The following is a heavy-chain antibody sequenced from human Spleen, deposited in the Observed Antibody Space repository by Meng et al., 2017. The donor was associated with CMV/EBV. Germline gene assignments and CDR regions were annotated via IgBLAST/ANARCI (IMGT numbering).Heavy chain of an antibody. V-gene: IGHV3-20*04. CDR3: ARAGLGYCSVTSCYNDD. Sequence: GESLKISCAGSGFNFDEYGMSWVRQAPGKGLEWVSGINWNGGNTRYADSVKGRFTISRDNAKNSLFLQMSSLRVEDTAMYYCARAGLGYCSVTSCYNDDWGQGTLVTVSS. J-gene: IGHJ4*02. CDR1: GFNFDEYG. CDR2: INWNGGNT. D-gene: IGHD2-2*02.